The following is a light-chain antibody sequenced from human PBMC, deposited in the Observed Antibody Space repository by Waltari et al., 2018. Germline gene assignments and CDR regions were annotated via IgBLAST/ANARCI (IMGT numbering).Light chain of an antibody. J-gene: IGKJ2*01. CDR2: EAS. CDR1: LGSDHCNNY. CDR3: QQYYRTPPT. V-gene: IGKV4-1*01. Sequence: LGSDHCNNYLSWYQQKPGQPPKLLMYEASTREAGVADRFSGSGSGTDCTLTISGLQAEDGAVYYCQQYYRTPPTFGQGTKRMIK.